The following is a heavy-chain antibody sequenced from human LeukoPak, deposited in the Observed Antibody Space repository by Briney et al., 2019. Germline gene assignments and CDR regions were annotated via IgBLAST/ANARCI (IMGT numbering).Heavy chain of an antibody. CDR1: GFSFSTYT. D-gene: IGHD2-21*02. V-gene: IGHV3-21*01. CDR2: ISSSSSSI. J-gene: IGHJ3*01. CDR3: ARSVAVTAIPGAFDV. Sequence: PGGSLRLSCAASGFSFSTYTMNWVRQAPGKGLEWVSSISSSSSSIYYADSVKGRLTISRDNAKNSLYVQMNSLRAEDTAVYYCARSVAVTAIPGAFDVRGQGTMVTVSS.